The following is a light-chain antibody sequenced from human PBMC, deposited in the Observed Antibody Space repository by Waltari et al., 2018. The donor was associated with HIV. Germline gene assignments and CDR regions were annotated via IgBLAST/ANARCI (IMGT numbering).Light chain of an antibody. CDR1: SSDVGRYNL. J-gene: IGLJ1*01. CDR3: CSYAGSSAFV. Sequence: QSALTQPASVSGSPGQSITISCTGTSSDVGRYNLVSWYQHHPGKAPKLMIFDVTKRPSGVSNRFSGSKSGNTASLTISGLQADDEADYYCCSYAGSSAFVFGTGTKVTVL. CDR2: DVT. V-gene: IGLV2-23*02.